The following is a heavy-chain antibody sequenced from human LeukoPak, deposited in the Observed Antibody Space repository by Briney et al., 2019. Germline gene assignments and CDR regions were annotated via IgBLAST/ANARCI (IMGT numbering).Heavy chain of an antibody. CDR1: GGSISSYY. V-gene: IGHV4-39*01. J-gene: IGHJ6*03. CDR2: VYYSGST. Sequence: PSETLSLTCTVSGGSISSYYWGWIRQPPGKGLEWIGSVYYSGSTYYNPSLKSRVTISVDTSKNQFSLNLSSVTAADTAVYYCARIENYYYYYMDVWGKGTTVTVSS. CDR3: ARIENYYYYYMDV.